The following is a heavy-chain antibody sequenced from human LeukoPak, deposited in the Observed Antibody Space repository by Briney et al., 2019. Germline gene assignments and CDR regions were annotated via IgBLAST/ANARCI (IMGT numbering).Heavy chain of an antibody. D-gene: IGHD5-18*01. CDR1: GYTFTDYF. V-gene: IGHV1-2*02. Sequence: ASVKVSCKASGYTFTDYFMHWVRQAPGQGLEWMGWINPNSGGTHYAQKLQGRVTMTRDTSISTAYMELSRLRSDDTAVYYCARDPGYSSPRGDYWGQGTLVTVSS. CDR3: ARDPGYSSPRGDY. J-gene: IGHJ4*02. CDR2: INPNSGGT.